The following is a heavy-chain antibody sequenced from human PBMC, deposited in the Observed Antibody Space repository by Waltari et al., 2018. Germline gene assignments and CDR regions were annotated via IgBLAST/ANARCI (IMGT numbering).Heavy chain of an antibody. CDR2: IYYSGRT. V-gene: IGHV4-39*07. CDR1: GGSISSSSYY. Sequence: QLQLQESGPGLVKPSETLSLTCTVSGGSISSSSYYWGWIRQPPGKGLEWIGSIYYSGRTYYNPSLKSRVTISVDTSKNQFSLKLSSVTAADTAVYYCAREFYGSGSYLGYWGQGTLVTVSS. J-gene: IGHJ4*02. D-gene: IGHD3-10*01. CDR3: AREFYGSGSYLGY.